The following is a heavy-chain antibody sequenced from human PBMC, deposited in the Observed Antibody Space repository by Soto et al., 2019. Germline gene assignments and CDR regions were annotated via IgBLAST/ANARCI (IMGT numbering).Heavy chain of an antibody. J-gene: IGHJ3*02. D-gene: IGHD2-2*01. CDR1: GFTFSSYG. Sequence: QVQLVESGGGVVQPGRSLRLSCAASGFTFSSYGMHWVRQAPGKGLEWVAVIWYDGSNKYYADSVKGRFTISRDNSKNTLYLQMNSLRAEDTAVYYCARDFCSSTSCYSAFDIWGQGTMVTVSS. CDR2: IWYDGSNK. CDR3: ARDFCSSTSCYSAFDI. V-gene: IGHV3-33*01.